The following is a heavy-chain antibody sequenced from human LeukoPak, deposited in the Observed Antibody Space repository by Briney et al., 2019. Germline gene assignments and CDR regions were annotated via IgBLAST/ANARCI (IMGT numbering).Heavy chain of an antibody. D-gene: IGHD3-9*01. V-gene: IGHV3-23*01. J-gene: IGHJ4*02. CDR1: GFTFSSYA. Sequence: PGGSLRLSCEASGFTFSSYAMSWVRQAPRKGLEWVSTVSGSGGSTYYADSVKGRFTISRDNSRNTLYLQMSSQSAEDTAVYYCAKMNVLAGYYTPTFDYWGQGTLVTVSS. CDR2: VSGSGGST. CDR3: AKMNVLAGYYTPTFDY.